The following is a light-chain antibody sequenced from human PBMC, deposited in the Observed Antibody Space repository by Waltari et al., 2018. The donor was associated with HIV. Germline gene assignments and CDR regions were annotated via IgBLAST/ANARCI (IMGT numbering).Light chain of an antibody. J-gene: IGLJ1*01. CDR3: ASHSTYTLLYV. V-gene: IGLV2-14*03. Sequence: QSALTQPASVSGSLGQSINISCSGLSSDLGHSHFVSWYQQHPDTVPRVIIYDVNNRPSGVSRRFSGSKSGATASLTISGLQAEDEAVYDCASHSTYTLLYVFGSGTERTVL. CDR2: DVN. CDR1: SSDLGHSHF.